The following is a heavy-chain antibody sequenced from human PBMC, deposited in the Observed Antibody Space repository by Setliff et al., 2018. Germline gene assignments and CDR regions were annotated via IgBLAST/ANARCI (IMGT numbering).Heavy chain of an antibody. D-gene: IGHD3-3*01. Sequence: ASVKVSCKASGGTFSSYAISWVRQAPGQGLEWMGGIIPIFGTANYAQKFQGRVTITADESTSTAYMELSSLRSEDTAVYYCARGYRGYYNFWSGSQGANWFDPWCQGTLVTV. CDR2: IIPIFGTA. CDR1: GGTFSSYA. V-gene: IGHV1-69*13. CDR3: ARGYRGYYNFWSGSQGANWFDP. J-gene: IGHJ5*02.